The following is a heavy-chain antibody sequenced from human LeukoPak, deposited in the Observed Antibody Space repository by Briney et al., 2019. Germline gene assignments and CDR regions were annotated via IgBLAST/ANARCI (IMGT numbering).Heavy chain of an antibody. CDR3: ARHSGSYLTFDY. D-gene: IGHD1-26*01. Sequence: SETLSLTCTVSGGSISSYYWSWIRQPPGKGLEWIGYIYTSGSTNYNPSLKSRVTISVDTSKNQFSLKLSSVTAADTVVYYCARHSGSYLTFDYWGQGTLVTVSS. V-gene: IGHV4-4*09. J-gene: IGHJ4*02. CDR1: GGSISSYY. CDR2: IYTSGST.